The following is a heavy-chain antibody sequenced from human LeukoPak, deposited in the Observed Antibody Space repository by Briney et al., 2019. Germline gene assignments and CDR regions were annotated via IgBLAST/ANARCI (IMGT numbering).Heavy chain of an antibody. V-gene: IGHV4-34*01. CDR3: ASSEDSSSWPPYNWFDP. CDR2: INHSGST. Sequence: PSETLSLTCAVYGGSFSGYYWSWIRQPPGKGLEWIGEINHSGSTNYNPSLKSRVTISVDTSKNQFSLKLSSVTAADTAVYYCASSEDSSSWPPYNWFDPWGQGTLVTVSS. J-gene: IGHJ5*02. CDR1: GGSFSGYY. D-gene: IGHD6-13*01.